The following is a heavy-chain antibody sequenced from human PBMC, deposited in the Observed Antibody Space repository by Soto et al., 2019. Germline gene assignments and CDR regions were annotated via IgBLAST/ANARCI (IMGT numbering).Heavy chain of an antibody. CDR3: ARAVPYYDSSGYPGHWFEP. D-gene: IGHD3-22*01. V-gene: IGHV1-46*01. CDR2: INPSGGST. J-gene: IGHJ5*02. Sequence: ASVKVSCKASGYTFTSYYMHWVRQAPGQGLEWMGIINPSGGSTSYAQKFQGRVTMTRDTSTSTVYMELSSLRSEDTAVYYCARAVPYYDSSGYPGHWFEPWGQGTLVTVSS. CDR1: GYTFTSYY.